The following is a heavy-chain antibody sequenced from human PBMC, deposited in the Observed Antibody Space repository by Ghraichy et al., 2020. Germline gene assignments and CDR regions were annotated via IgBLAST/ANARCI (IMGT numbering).Heavy chain of an antibody. CDR2: IYYSGST. V-gene: IGHV4-39*01. J-gene: IGHJ4*02. D-gene: IGHD6-13*01. CDR3: ARQGYSSSRDIDY. CDR1: GGSISSSSYY. Sequence: SETLSLTCTVSGGSISSSSYYWGWIRQPPGKGLEWIGSIYYSGSTYYNPSLKSRVTISVDTSKNQFSLKLSSVTAADTAVYYCARQGYSSSRDIDYWGQGTLVTVSS.